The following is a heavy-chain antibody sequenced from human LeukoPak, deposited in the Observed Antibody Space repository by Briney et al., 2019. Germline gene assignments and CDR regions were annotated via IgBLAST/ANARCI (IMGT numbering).Heavy chain of an antibody. CDR1: GGSINNYY. J-gene: IGHJ2*01. Sequence: SETLSLTCTDSGGSINNYYWTWIRQPPGKGLEYIGYSYYSGSPHYNPSLKSRVTISVDTSKNQFSLKLSSVTAADTATYYCARGVFGDYGFWYIERWGRGTLATVSS. V-gene: IGHV4-59*13. CDR3: ARGVFGDYGFWYIER. CDR2: SYYSGSP. D-gene: IGHD4-17*01.